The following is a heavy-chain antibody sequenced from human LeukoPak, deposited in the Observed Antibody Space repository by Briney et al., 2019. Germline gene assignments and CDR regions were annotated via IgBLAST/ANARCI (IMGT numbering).Heavy chain of an antibody. Sequence: GGSLRLSCAASGFTFSNYWMHWVRQAPGKGLEWVANIKQDGSEIYYVDSVKGRFTISRGNAKNSLYLQMNSLRAEDTAVYYCARAMDVWGQGTTVTVSS. CDR1: GFTFSNYW. CDR3: ARAMDV. V-gene: IGHV3-7*01. CDR2: IKQDGSEI. J-gene: IGHJ6*02.